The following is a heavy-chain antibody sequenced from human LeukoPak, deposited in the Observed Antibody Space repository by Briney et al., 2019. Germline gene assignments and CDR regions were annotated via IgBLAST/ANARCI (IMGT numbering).Heavy chain of an antibody. CDR3: ARVVGLTGYSSSWYSGYYYYMDV. J-gene: IGHJ6*03. D-gene: IGHD6-13*01. CDR1: GYTLTELS. Sequence: GASVKVSCKVSGYTLTELSMHWVRQASGKGLEWMGGFDPENGETIYAQKFQDRVTITADKSTSTAYMELSSLRSEDTAVYYCARVVGLTGYSSSWYSGYYYYMDVWGKGTTVTVSS. CDR2: FDPENGET. V-gene: IGHV1-24*01.